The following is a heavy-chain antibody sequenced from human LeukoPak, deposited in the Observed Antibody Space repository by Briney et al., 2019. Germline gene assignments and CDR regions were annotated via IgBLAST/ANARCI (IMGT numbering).Heavy chain of an antibody. CDR3: ARNYSFDY. J-gene: IGHJ4*02. Sequence: GASVKVSCKASGYTFISYYMHWVRQAPGQGLEWMGVINPSGGSTSYTQKFQGRVTMTRDMSTSTVYMELSSLRSEDTAVYYCARNYSFDYWGQGTLVTVSS. V-gene: IGHV1-46*01. CDR2: INPSGGST. D-gene: IGHD1-7*01. CDR1: GYTFISYY.